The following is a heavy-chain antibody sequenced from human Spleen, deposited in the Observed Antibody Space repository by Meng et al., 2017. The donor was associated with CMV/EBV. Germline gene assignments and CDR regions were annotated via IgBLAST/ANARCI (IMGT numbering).Heavy chain of an antibody. CDR1: GFTFSSYA. J-gene: IGHJ4*02. V-gene: IGHV3-30-3*01. Sequence: QRVWAGGGVVPPVRSLRLSCAASGFTFSSYAMHWVRQAPGKGLEWVAVISYDGSNKYYADSVKGRFTISRDNSKNTLYLQMNSLRAEDTAVYYCARYKGIAYWGQGTLVTVSS. D-gene: IGHD1-14*01. CDR2: ISYDGSNK. CDR3: ARYKGIAY.